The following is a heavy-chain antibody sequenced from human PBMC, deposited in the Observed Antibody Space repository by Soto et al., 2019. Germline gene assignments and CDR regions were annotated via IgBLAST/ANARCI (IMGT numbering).Heavy chain of an antibody. D-gene: IGHD3-3*01. CDR1: GFTFSDHY. V-gene: IGHV3-11*01. CDR3: ERVGEMTYKD. J-gene: IGHJ4*02. CDR2: ISNSGSTI. Sequence: QVQLVESGGGLVKPGESLRLSCAASGFTFSDHYVTWIRQAPGKGLEWVSYISNSGSTIYYADSVKGRFTISRDNAENSLYLQMNSLRAEYKAVYYCERVGEMTYKDWGQGTLVTVSS.